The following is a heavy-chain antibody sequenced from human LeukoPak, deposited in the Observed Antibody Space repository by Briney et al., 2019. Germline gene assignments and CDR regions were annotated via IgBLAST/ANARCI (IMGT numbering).Heavy chain of an antibody. V-gene: IGHV4-38-2*02. Sequence: PSETLSLTCTVSGYSISSGYYWGWIRQPPGKGLEWIGSIYYSGSTYYNPSLKTRVTISVDTSKNQFSLKLSSVTAADTAVYYCARSPYSSSSLWAHSNWFDPWGQGTLVTVSS. CDR1: GYSISSGYY. D-gene: IGHD6-6*01. J-gene: IGHJ5*02. CDR2: IYYSGST. CDR3: ARSPYSSSSLWAHSNWFDP.